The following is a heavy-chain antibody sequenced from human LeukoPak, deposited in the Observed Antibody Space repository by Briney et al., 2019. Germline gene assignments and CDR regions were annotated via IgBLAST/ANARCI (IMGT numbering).Heavy chain of an antibody. V-gene: IGHV3-66*01. CDR3: AREGVDDILTGYQNNYYYYGMDV. Sequence: PGGSLRLSCAASGFTVSSNYMSWVRQAPGKGLEWVSVIYSGGSTYYADSVKGRFTISRDNSKNTLHLQMNSLRAEDTAVYYCAREGVDDILTGYQNNYYYYGMDVWGQGTTVTVSS. D-gene: IGHD3-9*01. J-gene: IGHJ6*02. CDR1: GFTVSSNY. CDR2: IYSGGST.